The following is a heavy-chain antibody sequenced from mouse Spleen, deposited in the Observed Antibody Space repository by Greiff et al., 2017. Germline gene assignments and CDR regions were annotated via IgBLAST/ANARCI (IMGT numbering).Heavy chain of an antibody. Sequence: EVQGVESGGGLVKPGGSLKLSCAASGFTFSDYGMHWVRQAPEKGLEWVAYISSGSSTIYYAAKVKGRFTISRDNAKNTLFLQMTSRRSEDTAMYYCARRDSNYVCYAMDYWGQGTSVTVSS. CDR1: GFTFSDYG. CDR2: ISSGSSTI. CDR3: ARRDSNYVCYAMDY. J-gene: IGHJ4*01. D-gene: IGHD2-5*01. V-gene: IGHV5-17*01.